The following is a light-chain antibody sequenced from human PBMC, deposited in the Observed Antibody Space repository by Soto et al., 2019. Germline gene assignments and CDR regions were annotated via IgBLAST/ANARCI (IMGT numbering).Light chain of an antibody. CDR3: QQYQSLT. J-gene: IGKJ4*01. CDR1: QSVSSSY. CDR2: GAS. Sequence: IVLTQSPAILALSPGDRATLSCRASQSVSSSYLAWYQHKPGQAPRLLIHGASSRVTGLPDRFSGSGSGTDFTLTITSLEPEDFAVYYCQQYQSLTFGGGTKVEIK. V-gene: IGKV3-20*01.